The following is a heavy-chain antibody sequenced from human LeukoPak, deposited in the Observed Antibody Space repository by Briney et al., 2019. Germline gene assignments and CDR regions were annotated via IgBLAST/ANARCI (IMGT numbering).Heavy chain of an antibody. J-gene: IGHJ4*02. CDR3: AKPAVAGTGYYFDY. V-gene: IGHV3-30*18. CDR1: GFTFSSYG. D-gene: IGHD6-19*01. Sequence: PGGSLRLSCAASGFTFSSYGMHWVRQAPGKGLEGVAVISYDGSNKYYADSVKGRFTISRDNSKNTLYLQMNSLRAEDTAVYYCAKPAVAGTGYYFDYWGQGTLVTVSS. CDR2: ISYDGSNK.